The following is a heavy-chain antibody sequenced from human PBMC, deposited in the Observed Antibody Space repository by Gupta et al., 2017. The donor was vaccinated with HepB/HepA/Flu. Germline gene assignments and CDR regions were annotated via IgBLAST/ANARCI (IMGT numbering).Heavy chain of an antibody. J-gene: IGHJ5*02. V-gene: IGHV3-7*01. CDR1: GLIFNTYW. CDR2: MNEDGSDK. D-gene: IGHD3-16*01. CDR3: ASWGPRNH. Sequence: EVQLVESGGDLVQPGGSLRLSCAASGLIFNTYWMSWVRQAPGKGLEWVAHMNEDGSDKYYVDSVKGRFTSSRENTKNSLYLQMDRLRAEDTAIYYCASWGPRNHWGQGTLVTVSS.